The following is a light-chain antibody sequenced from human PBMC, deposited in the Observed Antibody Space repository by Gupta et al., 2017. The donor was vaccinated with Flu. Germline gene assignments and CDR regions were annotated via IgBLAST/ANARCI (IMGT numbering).Light chain of an antibody. J-gene: IGLJ1*01. CDR3: SSYTSISTFYV. CDR1: SSDVGRSDS. CDR2: DVN. Sequence: QSALTQPASASGSPGQSITISCTGSSSDVGRSDSVSWYQQHPGKAPKLLIFDVNNRPSGVSSRFSGSKSGNTASLTISGLQAEDETDYYCSSYTSISTFYVFGTGTKVTVL. V-gene: IGLV2-14*03.